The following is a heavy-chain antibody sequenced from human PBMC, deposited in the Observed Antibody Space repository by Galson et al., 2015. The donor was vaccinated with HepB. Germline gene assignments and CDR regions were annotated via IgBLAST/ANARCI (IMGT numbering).Heavy chain of an antibody. CDR2: IDPSDSYT. Sequence: QSGAEVTKPGESLKISCKDSGDSFTSYWISWVRQLPGKGLEWMGRIDPSDSYTSYSPSFQGHVTISADKSISTAYLQWSSLKASDTAIYYCARHQNYGSGRHRWFDPWGQGTLVTVSS. J-gene: IGHJ5*02. CDR1: GDSFTSYW. CDR3: ARHQNYGSGRHRWFDP. D-gene: IGHD3-10*01. V-gene: IGHV5-10-1*01.